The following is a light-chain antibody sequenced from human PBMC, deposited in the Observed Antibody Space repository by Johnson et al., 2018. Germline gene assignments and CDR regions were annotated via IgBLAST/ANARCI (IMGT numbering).Light chain of an antibody. Sequence: VLTQPPSVSAAPGQKVTISCSGSSSNIGNNYVSWYQQLPGTAPKLLIYENNKRPSGIPDRFSCSKSGTSATLGITGLPTGDEADYYCGTWDSSLSAGNVFGTGTKVTVL. CDR3: GTWDSSLSAGNV. CDR2: ENN. CDR1: SSNIGNNY. J-gene: IGLJ1*01. V-gene: IGLV1-51*02.